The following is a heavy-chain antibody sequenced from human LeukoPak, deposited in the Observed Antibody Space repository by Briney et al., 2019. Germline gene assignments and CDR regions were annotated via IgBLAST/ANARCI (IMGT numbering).Heavy chain of an antibody. V-gene: IGHV3-21*05. CDR1: GFTFSRYA. D-gene: IGHD2-21*01. CDR2: INTDSSDI. CDR3: ARDTFHPGLIDS. J-gene: IGHJ4*02. Sequence: GGSLRLSCAASGFTFSRYAMNWVRQAPGKGLQWVSYINTDSSDIHYADSVKGRFTISRDNARNTLYLQLSSLRAEDSAVYYCARDTFHPGLIDSWGQGTLVTVSS.